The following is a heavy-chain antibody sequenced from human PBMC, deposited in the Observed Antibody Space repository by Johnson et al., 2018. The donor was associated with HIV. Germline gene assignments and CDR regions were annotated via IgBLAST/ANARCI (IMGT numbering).Heavy chain of an antibody. CDR3: SKVHIAARWSDAFDI. Sequence: QVQLVESGGGVVQPGRSLRLSCAASGFTFSTYAMHWVRQAPGKGLEWVAVISYDGNNTYNADSVKGRFTVSRDSSKNTLFLQIKSLRAEDTAVYFCSKVHIAARWSDAFDIWGQGTMVTVSS. D-gene: IGHD6-6*01. J-gene: IGHJ3*02. CDR1: GFTFSTYA. CDR2: ISYDGNNT. V-gene: IGHV3-30-3*01.